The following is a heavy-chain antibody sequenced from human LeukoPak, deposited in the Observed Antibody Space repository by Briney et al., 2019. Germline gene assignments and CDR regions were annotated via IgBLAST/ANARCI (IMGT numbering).Heavy chain of an antibody. Sequence: PGGSLRLSCAASGFTFSSYGMHWVRQAPGKGLEWVAVISYDGSNKYYADSVKGRFTIPRDNSKNTLYLQMNSLRAEDTAVYYCAKVGYSGYDFDYWGQGTLVTVSS. CDR3: AKVGYSGYDFDY. CDR1: GFTFSSYG. CDR2: ISYDGSNK. D-gene: IGHD5-12*01. V-gene: IGHV3-30*18. J-gene: IGHJ4*02.